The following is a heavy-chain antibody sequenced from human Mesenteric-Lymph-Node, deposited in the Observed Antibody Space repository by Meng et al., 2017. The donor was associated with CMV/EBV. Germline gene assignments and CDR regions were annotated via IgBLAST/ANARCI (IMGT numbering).Heavy chain of an antibody. J-gene: IGHJ4*02. D-gene: IGHD4-11*01. CDR3: ARHNNYALDY. CDR2: LFSGGNTYAARST. CDR1: GFSVSDKY. Sequence: SGFSVSDKYMTWVRQPPGKGVGWVSVLFSGGNTYAARSTYYADSMRGRFTTSRDTSKNTLYLQMTSLRAEDTAIYYCARHNNYALDYWGQGTLVTVSS. V-gene: IGHV3-NL1*01.